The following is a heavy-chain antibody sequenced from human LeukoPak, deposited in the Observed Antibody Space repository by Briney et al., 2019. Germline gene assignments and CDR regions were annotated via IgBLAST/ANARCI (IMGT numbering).Heavy chain of an antibody. CDR3: AITTVTTVPN. J-gene: IGHJ4*02. Sequence: GGSLRLSCAASGFTFSSYSMNWVRQAPGKGLEWVSSISSSSSYIYYADSVKGRFSISKDNAKNSLYLQMNSLRAEDTAVYYCAITTVTTVPNWGQGTLVTVSS. V-gene: IGHV3-21*01. CDR2: ISSSSSYI. CDR1: GFTFSSYS. D-gene: IGHD4-17*01.